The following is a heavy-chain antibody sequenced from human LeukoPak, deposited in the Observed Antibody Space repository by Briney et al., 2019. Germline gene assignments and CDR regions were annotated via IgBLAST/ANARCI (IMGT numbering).Heavy chain of an antibody. D-gene: IGHD2-15*01. V-gene: IGHV1-2*02. CDR1: GHIFTVDS. Sequence: RASVKVSCTASGHIFTVDSIHWVRQAPGQGLEWMGWTHLNGGGTYRAQKFQDRVTMTKGTFIGTAYLELSTMTSDDTAVYYCATAQHCSGGTCHAWTDAFHVWGQGTMVTVSS. CDR3: ATAQHCSGGTCHAWTDAFHV. CDR2: THLNGGGT. J-gene: IGHJ3*01.